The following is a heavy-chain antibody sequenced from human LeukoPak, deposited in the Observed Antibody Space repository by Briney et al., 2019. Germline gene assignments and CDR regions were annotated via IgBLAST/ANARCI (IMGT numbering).Heavy chain of an antibody. V-gene: IGHV1-18*01. CDR2: ISAYNGHT. CDR1: GYTFTSYV. J-gene: IGHJ5*02. Sequence: ASVKVSCKASGYTFTSYVISWVRQAPGRGLDWMGWISAYNGHTNYAQELQGRITMTTDTSTSTAYMELRRLRSDDTAVYYCARSSGSRDWFDPWGQGTLVAVSS. D-gene: IGHD3-22*01. CDR3: ARSSGSRDWFDP.